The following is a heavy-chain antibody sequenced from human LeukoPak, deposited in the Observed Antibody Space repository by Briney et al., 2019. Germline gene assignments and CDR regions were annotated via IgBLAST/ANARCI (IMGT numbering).Heavy chain of an antibody. CDR1: GYPIGLDYY. J-gene: IGHJ5*02. CDR3: ARAPSSYESGNGYPNLGWLDP. Sequence: SETLSLTCKVSGYPIGLDYYRVWIQQAPGRGLQWIGGFHRGRIQYNSALKSRVTISIDSSKNQFSLRMWPVTAADTAFYFCARAPSSYESGNGYPNLGWLDPWGQEALVTVSS. CDR2: FHRGRI. D-gene: IGHD5-24*01. V-gene: IGHV4-38-2*02.